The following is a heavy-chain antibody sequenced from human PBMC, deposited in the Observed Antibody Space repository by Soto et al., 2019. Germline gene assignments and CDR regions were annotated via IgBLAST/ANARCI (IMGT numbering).Heavy chain of an antibody. Sequence: GESLKISCQGSGYSFSTYWIGWVRQMPGKGLEWMGIIYPGDFDTRYSPSFQGQVTISADESISTAYLQWTSLKASDTARYYCARPAGVNTPSDGFDVWGQGTMVTVSS. CDR2: IYPGDFDT. CDR1: GYSFSTYW. D-gene: IGHD4-17*01. CDR3: ARPAGVNTPSDGFDV. V-gene: IGHV5-51*01. J-gene: IGHJ3*01.